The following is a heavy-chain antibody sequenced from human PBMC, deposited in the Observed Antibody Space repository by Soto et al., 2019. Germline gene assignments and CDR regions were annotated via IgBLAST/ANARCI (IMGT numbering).Heavy chain of an antibody. Sequence: EVQLLESVGGLVQPGGSLRLSCAASGFTFSSYAMSWVRQAPGKGLEWVSAISGSGGSTYYADSVKGRFTISRDNSKNTLYLQMNSLRAEDTAVYYCAKDEVYAILGLIDYWGQGTLVTVSS. CDR3: AKDEVYAILGLIDY. CDR2: ISGSGGST. CDR1: GFTFSSYA. D-gene: IGHD2-8*01. V-gene: IGHV3-23*01. J-gene: IGHJ4*02.